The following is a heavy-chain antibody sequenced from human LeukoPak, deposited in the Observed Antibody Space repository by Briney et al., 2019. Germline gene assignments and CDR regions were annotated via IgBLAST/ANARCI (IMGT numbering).Heavy chain of an antibody. D-gene: IGHD3-10*01. J-gene: IGHJ4*02. Sequence: GGSLRISRAASRFTFSSYEMNGVRQAPGKGLEWVSYISSSGTTIYYADSVKGRFTISRDNAKNSLYLQMNSLRAEDTAVYYCARPDGDYYYGSGSYFHYWGQGTLVTVSS. V-gene: IGHV3-48*03. CDR2: ISSSGTTI. CDR1: RFTFSSYE. CDR3: ARPDGDYYYGSGSYFHY.